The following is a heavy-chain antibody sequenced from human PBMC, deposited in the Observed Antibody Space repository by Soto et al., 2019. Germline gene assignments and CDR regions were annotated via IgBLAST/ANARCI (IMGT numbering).Heavy chain of an antibody. J-gene: IGHJ4*02. Sequence: ASVKVSCKASGYTFTSYYMHWVRQAPGQGLEWMGIINPSGGSTSYAQKFQGRVTITTDKSTSTVYMELSSLRSEDTAVYYCARDFPKYDSSGYYWYFDYWGQGTLVTVSS. CDR2: INPSGGST. V-gene: IGHV1-46*03. CDR1: GYTFTSYY. D-gene: IGHD3-22*01. CDR3: ARDFPKYDSSGYYWYFDY.